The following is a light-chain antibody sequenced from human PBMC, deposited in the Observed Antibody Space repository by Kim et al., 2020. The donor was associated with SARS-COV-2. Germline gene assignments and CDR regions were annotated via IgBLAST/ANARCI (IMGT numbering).Light chain of an antibody. CDR2: RSN. Sequence: QSVLTQPPSVSGTPGQRVTITCSGSGSNIGSNAVSWYQQLPGATPKLLIYRSNERPSGVPDRFSASKSATSASLAISGLQSDDEADYYCAAWDDSLNGHVVFGGGTQLTVL. J-gene: IGLJ2*01. CDR3: AAWDDSLNGHVV. CDR1: GSNIGSNA. V-gene: IGLV1-44*01.